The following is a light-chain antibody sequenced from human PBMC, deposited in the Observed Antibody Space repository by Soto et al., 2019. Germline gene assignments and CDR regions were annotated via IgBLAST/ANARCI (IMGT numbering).Light chain of an antibody. CDR1: QSVSNNY. V-gene: IGKV3-20*01. Sequence: VLTQSPGTLSLSPGDRATLSWRASQSVSNNYLAWYQQKPGQAPRLLIYGASSRATGIPARFSGSGSGTDFTLTISRLEPEDFAVYYCQQYGSSGTFGQGTKVDIK. CDR2: GAS. J-gene: IGKJ1*01. CDR3: QQYGSSGT.